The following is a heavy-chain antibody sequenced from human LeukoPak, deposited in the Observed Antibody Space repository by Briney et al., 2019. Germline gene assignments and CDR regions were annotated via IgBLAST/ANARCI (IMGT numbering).Heavy chain of an antibody. CDR3: TRGPIQLWIHNGIDV. D-gene: IGHD5-18*01. V-gene: IGHV3-49*04. Sequence: GGSLRLSCTPSGFTFGDYAMSWVRQAPGKGREGVGFIRSKAYGGTIEYAASVKGRFTISSDDSKSIAYLQMNSLKIEDTALYYCTRGPIQLWIHNGIDVWGQGTTVTVSS. CDR1: GFTFGDYA. J-gene: IGHJ6*02. CDR2: IRSKAYGGTI.